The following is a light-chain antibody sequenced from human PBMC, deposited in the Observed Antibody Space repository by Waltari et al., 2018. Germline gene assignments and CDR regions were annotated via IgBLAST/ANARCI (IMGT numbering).Light chain of an antibody. Sequence: EIVLTQSPGTLSVSPGERAPLSCRFSQTVRTTYLAWYQQKPGQAPTLLIYGASSRATGIPDRFSGSGSGTDFSLTISSLEPEDFAVYYCQQYDISPLTFGGGTKVEIK. CDR3: QQYDISPLT. J-gene: IGKJ4*01. CDR1: QTVRTTY. CDR2: GAS. V-gene: IGKV3-20*01.